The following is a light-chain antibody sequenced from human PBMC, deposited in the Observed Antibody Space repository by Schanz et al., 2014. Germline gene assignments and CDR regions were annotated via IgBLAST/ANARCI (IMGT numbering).Light chain of an antibody. CDR2: DAS. CDR3: QHYDIPPLT. Sequence: EIVLTQSPVTLSLSPGERATLSCRASQNVGTYLAWYQQKPGQAPRLLIYDASNRASVIPARFSGSGSGTDFTPTISSLEPEDLAVYYCQHYDIPPLTVGGGTKVEIK. CDR1: QNVGTY. J-gene: IGKJ4*01. V-gene: IGKV3-11*01.